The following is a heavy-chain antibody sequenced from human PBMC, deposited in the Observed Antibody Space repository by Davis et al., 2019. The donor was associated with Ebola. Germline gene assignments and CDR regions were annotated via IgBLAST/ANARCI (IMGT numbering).Heavy chain of an antibody. CDR3: ARTDIVVSRDAFDI. D-gene: IGHD2-15*01. Sequence: SETLSLTCSISGGSVSDHYWSWIRQPPGKGLEWIGEINHSGSTNYNPSLKSRVTISVDTSKNQFSLKLSSVTAADTAVYYCARTDIVVSRDAFDIWGQGTMVTVSS. V-gene: IGHV4-34*01. CDR1: GGSVSDHY. J-gene: IGHJ3*02. CDR2: INHSGST.